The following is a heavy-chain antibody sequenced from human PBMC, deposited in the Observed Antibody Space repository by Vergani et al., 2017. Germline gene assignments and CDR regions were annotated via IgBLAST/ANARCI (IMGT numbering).Heavy chain of an antibody. CDR2: IIPIFGTA. D-gene: IGHD6-19*01. CDR1: GGTFSSYA. J-gene: IGHJ4*02. V-gene: IGHV1-69*01. Sequence: QVQLVQSGAEVKKPGSSVKVSCKASGGTFSSYAISWVRQAPGQGLEWMGGIIPIFGTANYAQKFQGRVTITADESTSTAYMELRSLRSEVTAVYYCARDPDAMHSSGWYYVDYWGQGTLVTVSS. CDR3: ARDPDAMHSSGWYYVDY.